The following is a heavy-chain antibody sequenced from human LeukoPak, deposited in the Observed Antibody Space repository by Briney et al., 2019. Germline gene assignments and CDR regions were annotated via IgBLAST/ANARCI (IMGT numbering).Heavy chain of an antibody. J-gene: IGHJ3*01. V-gene: IGHV1-18*01. Sequence: VASVKVSCKASGYTFTSYGISWVRQAPGQGLEWMGWISAYNDNTNYAQKFQGRITMTTDTSTSTAYMELRSLRSDDTAVYYCARRLIADDGLDFWGQGTMVTVSS. CDR3: ARRLIADDGLDF. CDR1: GYTFTSYG. CDR2: ISAYNDNT. D-gene: IGHD2/OR15-2a*01.